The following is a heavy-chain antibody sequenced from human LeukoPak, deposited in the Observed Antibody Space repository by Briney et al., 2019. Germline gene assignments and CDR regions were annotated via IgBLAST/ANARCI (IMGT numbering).Heavy chain of an antibody. CDR1: GGSISSSSYY. V-gene: IGHV4-39*01. D-gene: IGHD6-19*01. Sequence: SETLSLTCTVSGGSISSSSYYWGWIRQPPGKGLEWIGSIYYSGSTYYNPSLKSRVTISVDTSKNQFSLKPSSVTAADTAVYYCARHIRYPQYSSGWVFDYWGQGTLVTVSS. CDR3: ARHIRYPQYSSGWVFDY. J-gene: IGHJ4*02. CDR2: IYYSGST.